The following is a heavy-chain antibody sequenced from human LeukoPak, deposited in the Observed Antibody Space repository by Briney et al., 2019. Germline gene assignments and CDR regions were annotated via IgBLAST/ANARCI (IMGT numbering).Heavy chain of an antibody. CDR1: GGSFSGYY. Sequence: MASETLSLTCAVYGGSFSGYYWSWIRQPPGKGLEWIGEIDHSGNTNYNPSLKSRVTISVDTSKNQFSLKLSSVTAADTAVYYCARGPVGGTTYNDGDAFDIWGQGTMVTVSS. CDR2: IDHSGNT. J-gene: IGHJ3*02. CDR3: ARGPVGGTTYNDGDAFDI. D-gene: IGHD1-7*01. V-gene: IGHV4-34*01.